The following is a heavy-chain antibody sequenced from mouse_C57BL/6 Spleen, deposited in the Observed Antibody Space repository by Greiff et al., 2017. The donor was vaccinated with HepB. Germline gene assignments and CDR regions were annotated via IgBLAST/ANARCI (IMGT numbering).Heavy chain of an antibody. CDR2: IYPGDGDT. D-gene: IGHD1-1*01. Sequence: VHLVESGPELVKPGASVKISCKASGYAFSSSWMNWVKQRPGKGLEWIGRIYPGDGDTNYNGKFKGKATLTADKSSSTAYMQLSSLTSEDSAVYFCASLYGSSYYFDYWGQGTTLTVSS. J-gene: IGHJ2*01. CDR3: ASLYGSSYYFDY. CDR1: GYAFSSSW. V-gene: IGHV1-82*01.